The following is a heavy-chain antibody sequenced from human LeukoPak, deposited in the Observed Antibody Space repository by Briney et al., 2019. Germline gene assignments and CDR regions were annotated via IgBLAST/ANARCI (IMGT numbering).Heavy chain of an antibody. Sequence: GGSLSLSCAASGFTFSSYGMHWVRQAPGKGLEWVAVIAYDGSNKYYADSVKGRFTISRDNSKNTLYLQMNSLRAEDTAVYYCAKDAALTIFGAYYYYGMDVWGQGTTVTVSS. CDR1: GFTFSSYG. D-gene: IGHD3-3*01. CDR3: AKDAALTIFGAYYYYGMDV. V-gene: IGHV3-30*18. J-gene: IGHJ6*02. CDR2: IAYDGSNK.